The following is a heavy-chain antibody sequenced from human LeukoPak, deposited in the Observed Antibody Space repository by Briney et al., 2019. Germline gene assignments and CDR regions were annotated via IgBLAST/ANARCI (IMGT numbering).Heavy chain of an antibody. CDR3: ARGHNCGGDCYEAIDY. J-gene: IGHJ4*02. CDR1: GFTVSSNY. D-gene: IGHD2-21*02. Sequence: GGSLRLSCAASGFTVSSNYMSWVRQAPGKGLEWVSLIYSGGTTYYADSVKGRFTISRDNSKNTLYLQMNSLRADDTAVYYCARGHNCGGDCYEAIDYWGQGTLVTVSS. V-gene: IGHV3-66*01. CDR2: IYSGGTT.